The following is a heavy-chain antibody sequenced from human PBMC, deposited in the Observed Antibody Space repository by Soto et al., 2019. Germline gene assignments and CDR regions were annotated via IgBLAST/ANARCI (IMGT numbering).Heavy chain of an antibody. CDR3: AKPGDSSSLVSSWFDP. J-gene: IGHJ5*02. CDR2: ISGSGGST. V-gene: IGHV3-23*01. Sequence: GSLRLSCAASGXTFSSYSMSWVRQAPGKGLEWVSAISGSGGSTYYADYVKGLFTISRDNSKNTLYLQMNSLRAEDTALYYCAKPGDSSSLVSSWFDPWGQGTLVTVS. D-gene: IGHD6-6*01. CDR1: GXTFSSYS.